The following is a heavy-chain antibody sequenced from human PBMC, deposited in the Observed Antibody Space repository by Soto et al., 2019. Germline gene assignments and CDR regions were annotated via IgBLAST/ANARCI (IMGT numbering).Heavy chain of an antibody. CDR2: IYHSGST. CDR1: GGSISSGGYS. D-gene: IGHD2-15*01. CDR3: ARDDVVAQKFDY. J-gene: IGHJ4*02. V-gene: IGHV4-30-2*01. Sequence: QLQLQESGSGLVKPSQTLSLTCAVSGGSISSGGYSWSWIRQPPGKGLEWIGYIYHSGSTYYNPALTRRVTTSVDRSKNQFSLKLRSVTAADTAVYYCARDDVVAQKFDYWGQGTLVTVSS.